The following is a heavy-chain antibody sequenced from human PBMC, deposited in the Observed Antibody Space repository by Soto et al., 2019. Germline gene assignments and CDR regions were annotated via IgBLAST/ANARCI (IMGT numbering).Heavy chain of an antibody. Sequence: GGSLRLSCAASGFTFSSYDMHWVRQATGKGLEWVSAIGTAGDTYYPGSVKGRFTISRENAKNSLYLQMNSLRAEDTAVYYCARDLWNSRLYSYYGMDVWGQGTTVTVSS. CDR3: ARDLWNSRLYSYYGMDV. CDR1: GFTFSSYD. J-gene: IGHJ6*02. D-gene: IGHD1-7*01. CDR2: IGTAGDT. V-gene: IGHV3-13*01.